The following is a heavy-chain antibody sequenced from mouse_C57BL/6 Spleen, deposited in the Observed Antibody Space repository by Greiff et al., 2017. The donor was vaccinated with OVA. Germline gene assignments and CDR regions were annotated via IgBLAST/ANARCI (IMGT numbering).Heavy chain of an antibody. J-gene: IGHJ4*01. CDR3: ARSGGIYYDYDGDAMDY. D-gene: IGHD2-4*01. CDR2: IDPSDSYT. Sequence: QVQLQQPGAELVKPGASVKLSCKASGYTFTSYWMQWVKQRPGQGLEWIGEIDPSDSYTNYNQKFKGKATLTVDTSSSTAYMQLSSLTSEDSAVYFCARSGGIYYDYDGDAMDYWGQGTSVTVSS. CDR1: GYTFTSYW. V-gene: IGHV1-50*01.